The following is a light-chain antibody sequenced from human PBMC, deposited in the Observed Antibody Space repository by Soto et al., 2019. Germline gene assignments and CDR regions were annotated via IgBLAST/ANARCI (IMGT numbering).Light chain of an antibody. CDR2: GNN. V-gene: IGLV1-40*01. CDR1: SSNIGAGYD. CDR3: QSYDSSHYV. Sequence: QSVLTQPPSVSGAPGQRVTISCTGSSSNIGAGYDVHWYQQLPGTAPKLLIYGNNNRPSGVPDRFSGSKSGTSASLAITGLQAEDEADYYCQSYDSSHYVFGTGTQLTVL. J-gene: IGLJ1*01.